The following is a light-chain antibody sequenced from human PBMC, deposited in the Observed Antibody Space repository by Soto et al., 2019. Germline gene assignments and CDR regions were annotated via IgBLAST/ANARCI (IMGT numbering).Light chain of an antibody. J-gene: IGLJ1*01. CDR2: EGS. CDR3: CSYAGSSTYV. V-gene: IGLV2-23*01. Sequence: QSALTQPASVSGSPGQSITISCTGTSSDVGNYNFVSWYQQHPGKAPKLMIYEGSKRPSGVSNRFSGSKSGNTASLTISIIQAEDEAAYYCCSYAGSSTYVFGTGTQLTVL. CDR1: SSDVGNYNF.